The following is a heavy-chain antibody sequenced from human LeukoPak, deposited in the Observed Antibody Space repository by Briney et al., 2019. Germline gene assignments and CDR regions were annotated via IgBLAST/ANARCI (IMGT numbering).Heavy chain of an antibody. J-gene: IGHJ1*01. D-gene: IGHD3-22*01. V-gene: IGHV1-46*01. Sequence: RASVKVSCKASGYTFTSYYMHWVRQAPGQGLEWMGIINPSGGNTSYAQKFQGRVTMTRDTSTSTVYMELSSLRSEDTAVYYCAGVDYYDSSGYYNAEYFQHWGQGTLVTVSS. CDR3: AGVDYYDSSGYYNAEYFQH. CDR1: GYTFTSYY. CDR2: INPSGGNT.